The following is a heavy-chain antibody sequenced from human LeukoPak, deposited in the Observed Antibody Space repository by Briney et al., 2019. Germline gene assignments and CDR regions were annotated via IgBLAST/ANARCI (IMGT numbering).Heavy chain of an antibody. V-gene: IGHV1-18*01. J-gene: IGHJ4*02. CDR1: GYTFTSYG. CDR2: ISAYNGNT. D-gene: IGHD6-19*01. CDR3: ARDPAAPGIAVAGDGY. Sequence: GASVKVSCKASGYTFTSYGISWVRQAPGQGLEWMGWISAYNGNTNYAQKLQGRVTMTTDTSTSTAYMELRSLRSDDTAVYYCARDPAAPGIAVAGDGYWGQGTLVTVSS.